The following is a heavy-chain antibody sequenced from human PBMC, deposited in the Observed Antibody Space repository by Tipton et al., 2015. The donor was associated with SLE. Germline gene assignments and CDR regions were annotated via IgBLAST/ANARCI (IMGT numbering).Heavy chain of an antibody. Sequence: TLSLTCTVSGGSISSYYWSWIRQPPGKGLERIGYIYYSGSTNYNPSLKSRVTISVDTSKNQFSLKLSSVTAADTAVYYCARRVSGSYRHWYFDLWGRGTLVTVSS. D-gene: IGHD1-26*01. CDR2: IYYSGST. CDR3: ARRVSGSYRHWYFDL. CDR1: GGSISSYY. J-gene: IGHJ2*01. V-gene: IGHV4-59*08.